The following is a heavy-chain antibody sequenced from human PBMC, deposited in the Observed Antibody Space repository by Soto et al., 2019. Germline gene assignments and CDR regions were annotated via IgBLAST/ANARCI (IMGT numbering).Heavy chain of an antibody. CDR2: INAGNGNT. J-gene: IGHJ4*02. V-gene: IGHV1-3*01. Sequence: ASVKVSCKASGYTFTSYAMHWVRQAPGQRLEWMGWINAGNGNTKYSQKFQGRVTITRDTSASTAYMELSSLRSEDTAVYYCARDRYCSGGSCSHLDYWGQGTLVTVSS. CDR3: ARDRYCSGGSCSHLDY. CDR1: GYTFTSYA. D-gene: IGHD2-15*01.